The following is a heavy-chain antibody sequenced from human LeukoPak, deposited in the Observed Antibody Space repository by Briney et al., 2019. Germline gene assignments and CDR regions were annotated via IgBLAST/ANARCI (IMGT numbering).Heavy chain of an antibody. CDR3: ARAGSGYSGYVDDWYFDL. CDR2: NYYSGST. V-gene: IGHV4-59*01. Sequence: PSETLSLTCTVSGGSISSYYWSWIRQPPGKGLEWIGYNYYSGSTNYNPSLKSRVTISVDTSKNQFSLKLSSVTAADTAVYYCARAGSGYSGYVDDWYFDLWGRGTLVTVSS. J-gene: IGHJ2*01. CDR1: GGSISSYY. D-gene: IGHD5-12*01.